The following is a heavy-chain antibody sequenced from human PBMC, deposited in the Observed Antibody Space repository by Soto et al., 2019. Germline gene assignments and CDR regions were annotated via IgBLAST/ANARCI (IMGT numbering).Heavy chain of an antibody. CDR1: GYTFTSYA. J-gene: IGHJ6*02. CDR2: INAGNGNT. Sequence: ASVKVSCKASGYTFTSYAMHWVRQAPGQRLEWMGWINAGNGNTKYSQKFQGRVTITRDTSASTAYMELSSLRSEDTAVYYCASRELLGPSYYYGMDVWGQGTTVTVSS. D-gene: IGHD1-26*01. V-gene: IGHV1-3*01. CDR3: ASRELLGPSYYYGMDV.